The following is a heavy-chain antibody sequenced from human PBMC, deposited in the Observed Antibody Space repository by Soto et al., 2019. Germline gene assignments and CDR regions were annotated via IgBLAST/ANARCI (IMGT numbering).Heavy chain of an antibody. D-gene: IGHD2-21*02. CDR3: AHRRRGGDEVDAFDI. CDR2: IYWDDDK. V-gene: IGHV2-5*02. Sequence: QITLKESGPTLVKPTQTLTLTCTFSGFSLSTSGVGVGWIRQPPGKALEWLALIYWDDDKRYSPSLKSRLTITKDTSKNQVVVTMPNMDPVDTATYYCAHRRRGGDEVDAFDIWGQGTMVTVSS. J-gene: IGHJ3*02. CDR1: GFSLSTSGVG.